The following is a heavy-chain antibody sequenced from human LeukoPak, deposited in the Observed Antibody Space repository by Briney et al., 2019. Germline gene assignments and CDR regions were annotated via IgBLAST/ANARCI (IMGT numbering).Heavy chain of an antibody. D-gene: IGHD5-18*01. Sequence: SVKVSCKASGGTFSSYAISWVRQAPGQGLEWMGGIIPIFGTANYSQKLQGRVTITADQSTSTAYMELSSLPSEDTAVYYCARLSPRGYSYGQSPFDYWGQGTLVTVPS. V-gene: IGHV1-69*13. CDR3: ARLSPRGYSYGQSPFDY. J-gene: IGHJ4*02. CDR2: IIPIFGTA. CDR1: GGTFSSYA.